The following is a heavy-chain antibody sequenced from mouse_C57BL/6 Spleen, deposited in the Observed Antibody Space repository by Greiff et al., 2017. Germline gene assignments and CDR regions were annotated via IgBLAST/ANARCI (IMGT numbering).Heavy chain of an antibody. J-gene: IGHJ1*03. V-gene: IGHV1-53*01. D-gene: IGHD3-2*02. CDR3: AEETAQATRYFDV. CDR2: INPSNGGT. Sequence: VQLQQPGTELVKPGASVKLSCKASGYTFTSYWMHWVKQRPGQGLEWIGNINPSNGGTNYNEKFKSKATLTVDKSSSTAYMQLSSLTSEDSAVYDCAEETAQATRYFDVWGTGTTVTVSS. CDR1: GYTFTSYW.